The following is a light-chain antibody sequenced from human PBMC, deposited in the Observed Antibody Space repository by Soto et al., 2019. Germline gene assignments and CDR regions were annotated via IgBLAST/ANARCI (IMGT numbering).Light chain of an antibody. CDR2: GAS. J-gene: IGKJ2*03. CDR3: QHYGGSYS. V-gene: IGKV3-20*01. CDR1: QSVSSSY. Sequence: EIVLTQSPGTLSLSPGERATLSCRASQSVSSSYFAWYQQKPGQAPRLLIFGASSRAIGIPDRFIGSGSGRDFTLTITRLDPEDFAVYFCQHYGGSYSFGQGTKLNIK.